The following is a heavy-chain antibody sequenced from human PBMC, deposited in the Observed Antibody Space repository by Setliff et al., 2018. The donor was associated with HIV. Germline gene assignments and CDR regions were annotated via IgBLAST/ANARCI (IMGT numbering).Heavy chain of an antibody. CDR3: ARGLGRGSGTYYNPPGY. J-gene: IGHJ4*02. Sequence: PSETLSLTCTVSGGSTTSSTYYWGWIRQPPGRGLEWIGSVSYSGRTYYNPSLKSRVTISIDTSKNQFSLNLTSVTAADTAVYFCARGLGRGSGTYYNPPGYWGPGTLVTVSS. CDR1: GGSTTSSTYY. D-gene: IGHD3-10*01. V-gene: IGHV4-39*01. CDR2: VSYSGRT.